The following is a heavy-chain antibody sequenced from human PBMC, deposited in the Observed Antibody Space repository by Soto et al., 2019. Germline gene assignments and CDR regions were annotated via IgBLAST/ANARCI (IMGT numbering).Heavy chain of an antibody. V-gene: IGHV1-69*13. J-gene: IGHJ4*02. Sequence: ASVKVSCKASGGTFSSYAISWVRQAPGQGLEWMGGIIPIFGTANYAQKFQGRVTITADESTSTAYMELSSLRSEDTAVYYCARDATGLAARPVGFDYWGQGILVTVYS. CDR1: GGTFSSYA. D-gene: IGHD6-6*01. CDR2: IIPIFGTA. CDR3: ARDATGLAARPVGFDY.